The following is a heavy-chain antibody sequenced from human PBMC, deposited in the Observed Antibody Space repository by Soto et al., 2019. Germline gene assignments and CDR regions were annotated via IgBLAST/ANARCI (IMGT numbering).Heavy chain of an antibody. V-gene: IGHV4-4*02. J-gene: IGHJ4*02. CDR3: ARSPRRVDGKWFLDY. CDR2: ILHTGHT. Sequence: QVQLQESGPGLVKPSGTLSLTCAVSGDSFTSSNWWTWVRQPPGKGLEWIGDILHTGHTDYSPSLKSRVTISVDTSNRQFSLSLTSVTAADTAMYYCARSPRRVDGKWFLDYWGQGTLVTVSS. D-gene: IGHD3-22*01. CDR1: GDSFTSSNW.